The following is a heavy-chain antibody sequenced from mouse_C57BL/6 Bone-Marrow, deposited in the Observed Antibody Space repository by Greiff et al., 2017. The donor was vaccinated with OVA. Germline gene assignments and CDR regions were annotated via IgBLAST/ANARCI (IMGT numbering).Heavy chain of an antibody. CDR1: GYTFTDYE. J-gene: IGHJ4*01. CDR2: IDPETGGT. Sequence: VQLQQSGAELVRPGASVTLSCKASGYTFTDYEMHWVKQTPVHGLEWIGAIDPETGGTAYNQKFKGKAILTADKSSSTAYMELRSLTSEDSAVYYCTISDYYGSSYDYAMDYWGQGTSVTVSS. D-gene: IGHD1-1*01. CDR3: TISDYYGSSYDYAMDY. V-gene: IGHV1-15*01.